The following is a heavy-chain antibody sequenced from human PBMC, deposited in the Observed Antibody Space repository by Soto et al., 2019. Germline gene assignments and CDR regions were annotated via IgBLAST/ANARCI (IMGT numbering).Heavy chain of an antibody. D-gene: IGHD3-10*01. CDR2: IYSGGST. V-gene: IGHV3-66*01. J-gene: IGHJ6*03. Sequence: PGGSLRLSCAASGFTVSSNYMSWVRQAPGKGLEWVSVIYSGGSTYYADSVKGRFTISRDNSKNTLYLQMNSLRAEDTAVYYCARVYRNPNYYGSGSYHTNYYYYMDVWGKGTTVTVSS. CDR3: ARVYRNPNYYGSGSYHTNYYYYMDV. CDR1: GFTVSSNY.